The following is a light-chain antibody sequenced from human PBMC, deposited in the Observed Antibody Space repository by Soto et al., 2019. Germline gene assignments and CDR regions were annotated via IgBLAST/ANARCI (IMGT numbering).Light chain of an antibody. J-gene: IGKJ1*01. CDR1: QSVSSN. CDR3: QPYNNWPWT. V-gene: IGKV3-15*01. Sequence: VMTQSPATLSLSPGERATLSCRASQSVSSNLAWYQQKHGQATRLLIYGASTRATGIPARFSGSGSGTEFTLTISSMPSEDFAVYFCQPYNNWPWTFGQGTQVDI. CDR2: GAS.